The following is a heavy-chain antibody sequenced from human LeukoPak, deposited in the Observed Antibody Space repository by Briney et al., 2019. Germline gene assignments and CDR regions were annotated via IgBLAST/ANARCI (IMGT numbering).Heavy chain of an antibody. D-gene: IGHD2-8*01. J-gene: IGHJ3*02. Sequence: ASVKVSCKASGYTFTSYDINWVRQATGQGLEWMGWMNPNSGDTGYAQKFQGRVTMTRNTSISTAYMELSSLRSEDTAVYYCAGTKADHDTFDIWGQGTMVTVSS. V-gene: IGHV1-8*01. CDR2: MNPNSGDT. CDR1: GYTFTSYD. CDR3: AGTKADHDTFDI.